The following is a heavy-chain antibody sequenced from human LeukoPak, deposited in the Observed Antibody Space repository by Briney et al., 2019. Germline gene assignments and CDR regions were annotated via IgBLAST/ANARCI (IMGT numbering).Heavy chain of an antibody. D-gene: IGHD6-19*01. CDR2: IYPDDSDT. CDR1: GYSFTSYW. Sequence: GESLKISCEGSGYSFTSYWIAWVRQMPGKGLEWMGIIYPDDSDTRYSPSFQGQVTISADKSISTAYLQWSSLKASDTAMYYCARHAPPFIVVAATSDAFDIWRQGTKVTVSS. CDR3: ARHAPPFIVVAATSDAFDI. V-gene: IGHV5-51*01. J-gene: IGHJ3*02.